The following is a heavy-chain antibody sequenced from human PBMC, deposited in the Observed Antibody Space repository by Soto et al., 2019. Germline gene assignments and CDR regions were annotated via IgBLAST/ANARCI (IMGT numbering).Heavy chain of an antibody. J-gene: IGHJ5*02. CDR2: ISYSGST. D-gene: IGHD2-2*01. V-gene: IGHV4-39*01. CDR3: ARREAYCSSTSCYANWFDP. Sequence: QLQLQESGPGLVKPSETLSLTCSVSGGSISSSSCSWGWIRQPPGKGLEWIGSISYSGSTYYNPSLNSRVTISVDTSKNQFSLKLTSVTAADTAVYYCARREAYCSSTSCYANWFDPWGQGTLVTVSS. CDR1: GGSISSSSCS.